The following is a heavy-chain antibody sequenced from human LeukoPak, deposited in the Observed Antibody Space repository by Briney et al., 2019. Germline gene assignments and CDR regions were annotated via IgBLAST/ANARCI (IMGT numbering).Heavy chain of an antibody. CDR1: GGSISGSSYY. Sequence: LSLTCTVSGGSISGSSYYWGWVRQAPGKGLEWVAVISYDGSNKYYADSVKGRFTISRDNSKNTLYLQMNSLRAEDTAVYYCARDKDDSSGWYLDYWGQGTLVTVSS. J-gene: IGHJ4*02. CDR2: ISYDGSNK. D-gene: IGHD6-19*01. CDR3: ARDKDDSSGWYLDY. V-gene: IGHV3-30*03.